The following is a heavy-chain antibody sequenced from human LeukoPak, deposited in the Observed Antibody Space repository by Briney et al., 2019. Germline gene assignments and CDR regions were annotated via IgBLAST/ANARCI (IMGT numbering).Heavy chain of an antibody. V-gene: IGHV3-13*01. D-gene: IGHD3-10*01. CDR3: ARGSPPFQH. CDR2: IGTAGDT. CDR1: GFTFINYD. Sequence: GGSLRLSCAASGFTFINYDMHWVRQATGQGLEWVSGIGTAGDTYYAGSVKGRFTISRENAKNSLYLQMKSLRAGDTAVYYCARGSPPFQHWGQGTLVTVSS. J-gene: IGHJ1*01.